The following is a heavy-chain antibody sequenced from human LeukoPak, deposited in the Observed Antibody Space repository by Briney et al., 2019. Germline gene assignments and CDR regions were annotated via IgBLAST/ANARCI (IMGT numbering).Heavy chain of an antibody. J-gene: IGHJ3*02. D-gene: IGHD3-22*01. CDR3: ARDPPYYYDSSGYANAFDI. CDR2: IYYSGST. Sequence: SETLSLTCTVSGGSISSSSYYWGWIRQPPGKGLEWIVSIYYSGSTYYNPSLRSRVTISVDTSKNQFSLKLSSVTAADTAVYYCARDPPYYYDSSGYANAFDIWGQGTMVTVSS. V-gene: IGHV4-39*07. CDR1: GGSISSSSYY.